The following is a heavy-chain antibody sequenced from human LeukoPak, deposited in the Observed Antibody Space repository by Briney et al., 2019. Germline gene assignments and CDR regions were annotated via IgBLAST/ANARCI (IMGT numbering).Heavy chain of an antibody. J-gene: IGHJ4*02. V-gene: IGHV1-24*01. CDR2: FDPEDGET. Sequence: ASVKVSCKVSGYTLTELSMHWVRQAPGKGLEWMGGFDPEDGETIYAQKFQGRVTMTEDTSTDTAYMELNSLRAEDTAVYYCAKDPGQQLYYFDYWGQGTLVTVSS. CDR3: AKDPGQQLYYFDY. CDR1: GYTLTELS. D-gene: IGHD6-13*01.